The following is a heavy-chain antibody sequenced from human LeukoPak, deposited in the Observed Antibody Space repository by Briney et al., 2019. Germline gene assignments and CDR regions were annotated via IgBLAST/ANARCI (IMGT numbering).Heavy chain of an antibody. CDR2: ISSGSSYI. V-gene: IGHV3-21*01. CDR1: GFTFSNYY. Sequence: GGSLRLSCAASGFTFSNYYMNWVRQAPGKGLEWVSSISSGSSYIYYADSLKGRFTISRDNAKNSLYLQMNSLRADDTAVYYCASGVRGYISALDYWGQGTLVTVSP. J-gene: IGHJ4*02. D-gene: IGHD6-19*01. CDR3: ASGVRGYISALDY.